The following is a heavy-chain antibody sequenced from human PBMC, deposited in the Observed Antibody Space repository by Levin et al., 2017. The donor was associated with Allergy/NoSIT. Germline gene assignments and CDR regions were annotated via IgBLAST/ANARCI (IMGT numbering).Heavy chain of an antibody. CDR3: ARHFVSVGYFDL. J-gene: IGHJ2*01. CDR2: IYYIGHT. Sequence: SQTLSLTCTVSGGSINSSSYYWGWIRQPPGVGLEWIGSIYYIGHTYHNPSLKSRVTISVDTSKNQFSLKLTSVTAADTAMYFCARHFVSVGYFDLWGRGTPVTVSS. CDR1: GGSINSSSYY. V-gene: IGHV4-39*01. D-gene: IGHD4-23*01.